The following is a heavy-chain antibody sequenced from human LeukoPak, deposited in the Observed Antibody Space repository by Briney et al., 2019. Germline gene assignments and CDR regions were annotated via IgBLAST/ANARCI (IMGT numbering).Heavy chain of an antibody. D-gene: IGHD6-6*01. V-gene: IGHV1-69*13. Sequence: SVKVSCKASGGTFSSYAISWVRQAPGQGLEWMGGIIPIFGTANYAQKFQGRVTITADESTSTAYMELSSLRSEDTAVYYCARLQFHSSSSNYYFDYWGQGTLVTVSS. CDR1: GGTFSSYA. CDR2: IIPIFGTA. CDR3: ARLQFHSSSSNYYFDY. J-gene: IGHJ4*02.